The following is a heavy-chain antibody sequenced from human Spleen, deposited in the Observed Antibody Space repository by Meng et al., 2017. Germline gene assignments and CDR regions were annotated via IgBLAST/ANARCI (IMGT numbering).Heavy chain of an antibody. J-gene: IGHJ4*02. D-gene: IGHD2-21*02. CDR2: INPNSGGT. V-gene: IGHV1-2*06. CDR3: ARARDSQLGLDY. CDR1: GYNFPDYY. Sequence: QVQLVQSGAEVKKPGASVKVSCKPSGYNFPDYYIPWVRRAPGQGLEWMGRINPNSGGTNYAQKFQGRVSMTTDTSVSTAYMDLSSLTSDDTAIYYCARARDSQLGLDYWGQGTLVTVSS.